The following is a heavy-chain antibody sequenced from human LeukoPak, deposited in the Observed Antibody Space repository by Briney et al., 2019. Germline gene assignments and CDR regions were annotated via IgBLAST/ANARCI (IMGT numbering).Heavy chain of an antibody. V-gene: IGHV3-15*01. Sequence: RGSLSLSCAAAACTLTHSLMSCVRQAPWRGVGWVGRIKSTGDGGARDYAAPMKGRFTISRDDTKTTLYLQKDSLKSDDTGKYYCATELNHDRFDPWGQGTLVTVSS. CDR3: ATELNHDRFDP. CDR1: ACTLTHSL. J-gene: IGHJ5*02. CDR2: IKSTGDGGAR. D-gene: IGHD1-1*01.